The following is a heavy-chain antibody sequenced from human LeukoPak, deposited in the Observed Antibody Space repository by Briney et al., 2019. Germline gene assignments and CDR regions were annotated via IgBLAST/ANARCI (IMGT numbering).Heavy chain of an antibody. D-gene: IGHD3-10*01. CDR1: GGSFSGYY. V-gene: IGHV4-34*01. Sequence: SETLSLTCAVYGGSFSGYYWSWIRQPPGKGLEWIWEINHSGSTNYNPSLKSRVTISVDTSKNQFSLKLRSVTAADTAVYYCARRALYGSGRYYYYYYMDVWGKGTTVTVSS. CDR2: INHSGST. CDR3: ARRALYGSGRYYYYYYMDV. J-gene: IGHJ6*03.